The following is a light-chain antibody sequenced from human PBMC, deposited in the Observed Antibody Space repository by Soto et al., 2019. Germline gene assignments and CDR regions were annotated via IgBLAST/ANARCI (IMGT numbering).Light chain of an antibody. J-gene: IGKJ4*01. CDR1: QNIDNY. Sequence: DIQMTQSPSSLSASLGDRVTITCRASQNIDNYLNWYQHKPGKAPKLLIYATSTLQSGVPARFSGSGSGTEFTLTITTLHAEDFATYFCQDSYSTPAVSFGGGTKVEIK. CDR3: QDSYSTPAVS. V-gene: IGKV1-39*01. CDR2: ATS.